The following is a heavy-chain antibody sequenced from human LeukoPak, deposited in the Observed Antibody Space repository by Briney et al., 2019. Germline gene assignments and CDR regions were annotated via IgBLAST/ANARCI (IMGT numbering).Heavy chain of an antibody. CDR1: GGTFSSYA. CDR3: ARAGRWLQLPWVFDY. J-gene: IGHJ4*02. CDR2: IIPIFGTA. V-gene: IGHV1-69*05. Sequence: ASVKVSCKASGGTFSSYAISWVRQAPGQGLEWMGGIIPIFGTANYAQKFQGRVTITTDESTSTAYMELSSLRSEDTAVCYCARAGRWLQLPWVFDYWGQGTLVTVSS. D-gene: IGHD5-24*01.